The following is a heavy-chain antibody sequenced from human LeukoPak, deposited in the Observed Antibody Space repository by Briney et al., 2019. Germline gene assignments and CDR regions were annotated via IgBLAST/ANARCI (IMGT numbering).Heavy chain of an antibody. CDR1: GYTFTSYD. J-gene: IGHJ5*02. CDR2: MNPNSGNT. Sequence: ASVKVSRKASGYTFTSYDINWVRQATGQGLEWMGWMNPNSGNTGYAQKFQGRVTMTRNTSISTAYMELSSLRSEDTAVYYCANRPHSSEDWFDPWGQGTLVTVSS. V-gene: IGHV1-8*01. CDR3: ANRPHSSEDWFDP. D-gene: IGHD6-19*01.